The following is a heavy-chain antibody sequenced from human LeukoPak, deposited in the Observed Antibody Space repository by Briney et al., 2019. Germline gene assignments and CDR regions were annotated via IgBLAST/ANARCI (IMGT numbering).Heavy chain of an antibody. D-gene: IGHD5-18*01. CDR2: IYPGDSDT. J-gene: IGHJ3*02. CDR3: ASSRGYSYGYGAFDI. V-gene: IGHV5-51*01. CDR1: GYSFTSYW. Sequence: GESLKISCKGSGYSFTSYWIGWVRQMPGKDLEWMGIIYPGDSDTRYSPSFQGQVTISADKSISTAYLQWSSLKASDTAMYYCASSRGYSYGYGAFDIWGQGTMVTVSS.